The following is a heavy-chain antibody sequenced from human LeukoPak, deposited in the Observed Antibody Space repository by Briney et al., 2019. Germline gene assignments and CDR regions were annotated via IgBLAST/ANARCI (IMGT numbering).Heavy chain of an antibody. J-gene: IGHJ4*02. V-gene: IGHV4-59*13. D-gene: IGHD4-17*01. CDR2: IYYSGST. Sequence: SETLSLTCTVSGGSISSYYWSWIRQPPGKGLEWIGYIYYSGSTKYNPALKSRVTISIDSSKNQFSLNLSSVTAAGTAVYYCARGTVTMDYWGRGTLVTVSS. CDR3: ARGTVTMDY. CDR1: GGSISSYY.